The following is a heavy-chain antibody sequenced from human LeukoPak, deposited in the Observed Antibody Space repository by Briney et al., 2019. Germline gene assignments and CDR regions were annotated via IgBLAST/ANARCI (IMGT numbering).Heavy chain of an antibody. D-gene: IGHD3-22*01. V-gene: IGHV3-9*01. CDR3: ARTAGAYDSSGWDGAFDI. CDR2: ISWNSGSI. J-gene: IGHJ3*02. Sequence: PGRSLRLSCAASGFTFDDYAMHWGRHAPGKGLEGGSGISWNSGSIGYADSVKGRFTISRDNAKNSLYLQMNSLRAEDTALYYCARTAGAYDSSGWDGAFDIWGQGTMVTVSS. CDR1: GFTFDDYA.